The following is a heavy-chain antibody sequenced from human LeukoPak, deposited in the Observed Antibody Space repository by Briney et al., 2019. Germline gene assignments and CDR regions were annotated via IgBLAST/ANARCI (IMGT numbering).Heavy chain of an antibody. V-gene: IGHV1-46*01. J-gene: IGHJ3*02. Sequence: ASVKVSCKASGYTFTSYYMHWVRQAPGQGLEWMGIINPSGGSTSYAQKFQGRVTMTRDTSISTAYMELSSLRSEDTAVYYCARVGYDSFDAFDIWGRGTMVTVSS. CDR3: ARVGYDSFDAFDI. CDR1: GYTFTSYY. CDR2: INPSGGST. D-gene: IGHD3-22*01.